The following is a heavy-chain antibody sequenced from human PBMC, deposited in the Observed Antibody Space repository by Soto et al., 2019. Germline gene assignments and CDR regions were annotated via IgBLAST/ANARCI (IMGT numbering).Heavy chain of an antibody. CDR2: IWYDGINK. V-gene: IGHV3-33*01. Sequence: GGSLRLSCAASGFTLSNYGIHWVRQAPGKGLEWVAVIWYDGINKYYEDSVKGRFTISRDSSKNTLYLQMNSLRAEDTAVYYCARVNGGGYEKLDIWGQGTLVTVSS. D-gene: IGHD5-12*01. CDR1: GFTLSNYG. CDR3: ARVNGGGYEKLDI. J-gene: IGHJ4*02.